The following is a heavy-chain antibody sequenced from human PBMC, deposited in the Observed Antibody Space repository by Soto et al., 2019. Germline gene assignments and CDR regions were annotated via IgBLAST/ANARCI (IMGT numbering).Heavy chain of an antibody. D-gene: IGHD2-15*01. J-gene: IGHJ2*01. Sequence: EVQLLESGGGLVQPGGSLRLSCAASGFTFSSYAMSWVHQAPGKELECVSAISGSGGSTYYADSVKGRFTISRDKSMTSLYLQMTSLRAEDRAVYYCAKLGGSLYFDLWGLGTLVTVSS. V-gene: IGHV3-23*01. CDR3: AKLGGSLYFDL. CDR1: GFTFSSYA. CDR2: ISGSGGST.